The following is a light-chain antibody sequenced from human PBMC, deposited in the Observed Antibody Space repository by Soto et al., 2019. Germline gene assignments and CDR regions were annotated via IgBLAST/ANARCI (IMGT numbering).Light chain of an antibody. CDR2: STT. Sequence: QAVVTQEPSLTVSPGGTVTLTCASSTGAVTSGYYPNWFQQKPGQPPRALIYSTTYKHSWTPARFSSSLLGGKAALTLSGAQPEDEAEYYCLLFYGDGVVFGGGTKLTVL. CDR1: TGAVTSGYY. CDR3: LLFYGDGVV. J-gene: IGLJ2*01. V-gene: IGLV7-43*01.